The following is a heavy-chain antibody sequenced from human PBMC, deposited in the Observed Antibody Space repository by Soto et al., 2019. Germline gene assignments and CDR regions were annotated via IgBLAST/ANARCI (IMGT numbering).Heavy chain of an antibody. D-gene: IGHD5-12*01. CDR3: ARGHDGVVATH. Sequence: QVQLHQWGAVLLKPSETLSLNCAVTGGSLSGYYWSWIRQPPGKGLEWIGEVKDGGHTNYSPSLRGRVTISSDTSNNQFSLRLNSVTAADTGVYYCARGHDGVVATHWDQGSLVTVSS. J-gene: IGHJ4*02. CDR2: VKDGGHT. V-gene: IGHV4-34*01. CDR1: GGSLSGYY.